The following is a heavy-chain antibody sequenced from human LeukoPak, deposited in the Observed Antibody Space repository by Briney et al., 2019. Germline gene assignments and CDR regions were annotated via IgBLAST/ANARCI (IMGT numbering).Heavy chain of an antibody. J-gene: IGHJ4*02. Sequence: PGGSLRLSCAVSGITLSNYGMSWVRQAPGKGLEWVAGISDSGGSTNYADSVKGRFTISRDSPKNTLYLQMTSLRAEDTAVSFCAKRGVVIRVILVGFHKEAYYFDSWGQGALVTVSS. CDR2: ISDSGGST. D-gene: IGHD3-22*01. CDR1: GITLSNYG. V-gene: IGHV3-23*01. CDR3: AKRGVVIRVILVGFHKEAYYFDS.